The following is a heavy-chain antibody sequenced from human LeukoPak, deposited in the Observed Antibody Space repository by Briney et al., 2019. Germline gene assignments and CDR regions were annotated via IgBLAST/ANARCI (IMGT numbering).Heavy chain of an antibody. V-gene: IGHV3-23*01. CDR3: AKDRGGSSGWYPAHSGSFSPYWYFDL. J-gene: IGHJ2*01. CDR1: GFTFSSYA. CDR2: ISGSGGST. D-gene: IGHD6-19*01. Sequence: PGGSLRLSCAASGFTFSSYAMSWVRQAPGKGLEWVSAISGSGGSTYYADSVKGRFTISRDNSKNTLYLQMNSLRAEDTAVYYCAKDRGGSSGWYPAHSGSFSPYWYFDLWGRGTLVTVSS.